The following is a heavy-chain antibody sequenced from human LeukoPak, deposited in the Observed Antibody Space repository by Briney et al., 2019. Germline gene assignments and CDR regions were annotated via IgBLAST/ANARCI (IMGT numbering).Heavy chain of an antibody. D-gene: IGHD1-14*01. CDR1: GFTFSSYA. V-gene: IGHV3-23*01. CDR2: ITGSGGIT. J-gene: IGHJ4*02. CDR3: AKLPELRRFDY. Sequence: TGGSLRLSCAASGFTFSSYAVSWVRQAPGKGLEWVSIITGSGGITYYADSVKGRFTISRDNSKNTLYLQMNSLRAEDTAVYYCAKLPELRRFDYWGQGTLVTVSS.